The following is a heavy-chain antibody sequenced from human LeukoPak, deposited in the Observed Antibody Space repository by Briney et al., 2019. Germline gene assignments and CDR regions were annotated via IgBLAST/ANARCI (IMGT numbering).Heavy chain of an antibody. CDR1: GGSFSGYY. J-gene: IGHJ4*02. CDR2: INHSGST. D-gene: IGHD3-10*01. CDR3: ARGTGGSGSSGIDY. Sequence: SETLSLTCAVYGGSFSGYYWSWIRQPPGKGLEWIGEINHSGSTNYNPSLKSRATISVDTSKNQFSLKLSSVTAADTAVYYCARGTGGSGSSGIDYWGQGTLVTVSS. V-gene: IGHV4-34*01.